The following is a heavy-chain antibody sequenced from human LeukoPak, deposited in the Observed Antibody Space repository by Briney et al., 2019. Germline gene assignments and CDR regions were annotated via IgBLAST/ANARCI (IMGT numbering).Heavy chain of an antibody. CDR1: GFTFSSYW. J-gene: IGHJ6*02. V-gene: IGHV3-7*01. Sequence: GGSLRLSCAASGFTFSSYWMSWVRQAPGKGLEWVANIKQDGSEKYYVDSVKGRFTISRDNAKNSLYLQMNSLRAEDTAVYYCARVGVAGRAYYYGMDVWGQGTTVTVSS. CDR3: ARVGVAGRAYYYGMDV. CDR2: IKQDGSEK. D-gene: IGHD6-19*01.